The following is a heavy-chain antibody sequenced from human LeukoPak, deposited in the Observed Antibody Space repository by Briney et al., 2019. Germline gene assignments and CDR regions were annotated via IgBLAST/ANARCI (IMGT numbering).Heavy chain of an antibody. V-gene: IGHV3-48*04. CDR2: ISSSSNTI. D-gene: IGHD1-26*01. CDR3: ARDIRGILGSYYDTFDY. CDR1: GFTFSSCS. Sequence: GGSLRLSCAASGFTFSSCSMNWVRQAPGKGLEWISYISSSSNTIYYADSVKGRFTISRDNAKNSLYLQMNSLRAEDTAVYYCARDIRGILGSYYDTFDYWGQGTLVTVSS. J-gene: IGHJ4*02.